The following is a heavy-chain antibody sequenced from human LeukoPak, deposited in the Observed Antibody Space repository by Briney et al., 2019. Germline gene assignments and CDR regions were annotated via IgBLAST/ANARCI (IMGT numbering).Heavy chain of an antibody. D-gene: IGHD3-22*01. J-gene: IGHJ5*02. Sequence: GGSLRLSCAASGFTLNSFWMSWVRQAPGKGLEWVANIREDGSDKYYVDSVKGRFTISRDNAKNSVSLQMNSLRDEDTAVYYCAGHAYHYDSSGYMDWFDPWGQGTLVIVSS. V-gene: IGHV3-7*01. CDR3: AGHAYHYDSSGYMDWFDP. CDR1: GFTLNSFW. CDR2: IREDGSDK.